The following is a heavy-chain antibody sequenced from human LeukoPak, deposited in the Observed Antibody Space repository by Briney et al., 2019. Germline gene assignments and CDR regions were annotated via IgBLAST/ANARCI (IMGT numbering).Heavy chain of an antibody. J-gene: IGHJ3*02. CDR2: IIPIFGTT. CDR3: ARDSAGADAFDI. Sequence: GSSVKVSCKASGGTFSSYAISWVRQAPGQGLECMGGIIPIFGTTNYAQKFQGRVTITTDESTSTAYMEVSSLRSEDTAVYYCARDSAGADAFDIWGQGTMVTVSS. CDR1: GGTFSSYA. D-gene: IGHD3-10*01. V-gene: IGHV1-69*05.